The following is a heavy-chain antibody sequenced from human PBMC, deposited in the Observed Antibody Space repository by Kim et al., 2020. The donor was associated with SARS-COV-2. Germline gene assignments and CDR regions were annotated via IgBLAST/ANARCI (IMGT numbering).Heavy chain of an antibody. Sequence: GGSLRLSCAASGFTFSTYAMSWVRQAPGKGLEWVSAISGSGGNTYYADSVKGRFTISRDNSKNTLYLQMNSLRAEDTAVYYGAKDKTGYDILTGYFPFDYWGQGTLVPVSS. CDR3: AKDKTGYDILTGYFPFDY. D-gene: IGHD3-9*01. CDR2: ISGSGGNT. J-gene: IGHJ4*02. CDR1: GFTFSTYA. V-gene: IGHV3-23*01.